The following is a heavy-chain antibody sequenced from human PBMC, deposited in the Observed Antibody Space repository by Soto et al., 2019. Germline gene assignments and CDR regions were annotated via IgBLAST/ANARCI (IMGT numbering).Heavy chain of an antibody. D-gene: IGHD6-19*01. V-gene: IGHV3-30-3*01. CDR2: ISYNGINK. Sequence: QVQLVESGGGVVQPGKSLRLSCAASGFVFTSYAIHWVRQAPGKGLEWVALISYNGINKYYADSVKGRFTISRDNSNNTLYLQMNSLRGEDTAMYYCARGGSSAWHSTHFDPWGQGTLVTVSS. CDR1: GFVFTSYA. CDR3: ARGGSSAWHSTHFDP. J-gene: IGHJ5*02.